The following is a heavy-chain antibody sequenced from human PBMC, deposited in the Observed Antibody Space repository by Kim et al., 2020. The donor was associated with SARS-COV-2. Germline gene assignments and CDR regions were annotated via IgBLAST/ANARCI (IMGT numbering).Heavy chain of an antibody. D-gene: IGHD3-10*01. V-gene: IGHV3-30*01. Sequence: RFTISRDNSKNTLYLQMNSLRAEDTAVYYCARDGLGELFFARPERGWFDPWGQGTLVTVSS. J-gene: IGHJ5*02. CDR3: ARDGLGELFFARPERGWFDP.